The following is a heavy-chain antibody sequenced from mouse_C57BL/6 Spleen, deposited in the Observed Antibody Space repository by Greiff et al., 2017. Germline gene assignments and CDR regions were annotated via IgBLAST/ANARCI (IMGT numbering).Heavy chain of an antibody. CDR1: GYAFTNYL. D-gene: IGHD4-1*01. V-gene: IGHV1-54*01. Sequence: VQLQQSGAELVRPGTSVKVSCKASGYAFTNYLIEWVKQRPGQGLEWIGVINPGSGGTNYNEKFKGKATLTADKSSSTAYMQLSSLTSEDSAVYFCARSVTGRGYAMDYWGQGTSVTVPS. CDR3: ARSVTGRGYAMDY. J-gene: IGHJ4*01. CDR2: INPGSGGT.